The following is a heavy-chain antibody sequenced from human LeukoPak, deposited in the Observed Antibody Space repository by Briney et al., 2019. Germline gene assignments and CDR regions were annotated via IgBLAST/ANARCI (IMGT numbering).Heavy chain of an antibody. CDR3: ARDRAGTAFDY. J-gene: IGHJ4*02. CDR1: GGSISSGGYY. V-gene: IGHV4-31*03. D-gene: IGHD6-19*01. Sequence: PSETLSLTCTVSGGSISSGGYYWSWIRQHPGKGLEWIGYIYYSGSTYYNPSLKSRVTISVDTSKNQFSLKLSSVTAADTAVYYCARDRAGTAFDYWGQGTLVTVSS. CDR2: IYYSGST.